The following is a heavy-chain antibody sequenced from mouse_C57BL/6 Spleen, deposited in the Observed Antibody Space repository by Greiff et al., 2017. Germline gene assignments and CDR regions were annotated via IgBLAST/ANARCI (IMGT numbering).Heavy chain of an antibody. V-gene: IGHV5-4*01. CDR1: GFTFSSYA. D-gene: IGHD2-2*01. J-gene: IGHJ1*03. Sequence: EVMLVESGGGLVKPGGSLKLSCAASGFTFSSYAMSWVRQTPEKRLEWVATISAGGSYTYYPDNVKGRFTIARDNAKNNLYLQMSHLKSEDTAMYYCARDRRRDGYDFDGWGTGTTVTVSS. CDR2: ISAGGSYT. CDR3: ARDRRRDGYDFDG.